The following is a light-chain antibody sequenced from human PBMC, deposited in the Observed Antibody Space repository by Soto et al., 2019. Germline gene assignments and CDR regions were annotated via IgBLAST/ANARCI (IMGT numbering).Light chain of an antibody. V-gene: IGKV3-11*01. CDR3: QHRSNWIT. Sequence: EIVLTQSPATVSLSPGERATLSCRASQSVSSYLAWYQQKPGQAPRLLIYDASNRATGIPARFSGSGSGTDFTLTISSLEPEDFAVYYCQHRSNWITFGQGTRLEIK. J-gene: IGKJ5*01. CDR1: QSVSSY. CDR2: DAS.